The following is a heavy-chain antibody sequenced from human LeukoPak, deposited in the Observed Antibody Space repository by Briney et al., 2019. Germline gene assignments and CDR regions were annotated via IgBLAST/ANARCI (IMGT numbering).Heavy chain of an antibody. CDR1: GGTFSSYA. J-gene: IGHJ6*03. D-gene: IGHD3-10*01. Sequence: SVKVSCKASGGTFSSYAISWVRQAPGQGLEWMGGIIPIFGTANYAQKFQGRVTITTDESTSTAYMELSSLRSEDTAVYYCARDREVRGVNDYYYYYMDVWGKGTTVTVSS. V-gene: IGHV1-69*05. CDR3: ARDREVRGVNDYYYYYMDV. CDR2: IIPIFGTA.